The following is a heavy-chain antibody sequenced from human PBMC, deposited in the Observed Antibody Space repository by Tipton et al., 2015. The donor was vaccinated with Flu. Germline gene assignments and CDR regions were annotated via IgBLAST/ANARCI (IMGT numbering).Heavy chain of an antibody. CDR1: GGSISSSSYY. J-gene: IGHJ4*02. Sequence: TLSLTCTVSGGSISSSSYYWTWIRQPAGKGLEWIGQIYTSGSTKYNPSLKSRVTMSLDTSKNQFSLKLTSVTAADTAVYYCARDLKWSSAYYNPFGYWGQGTLVTVSS. CDR2: IYTSGST. V-gene: IGHV4-61*09. D-gene: IGHD3-22*01. CDR3: ARDLKWSSAYYNPFGY.